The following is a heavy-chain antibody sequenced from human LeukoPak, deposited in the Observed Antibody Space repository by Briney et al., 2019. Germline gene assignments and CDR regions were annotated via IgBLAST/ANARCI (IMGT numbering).Heavy chain of an antibody. CDR2: ISSSGSTI. V-gene: IGHV3-48*03. CDR3: ARGEYQLPHYYYYGMDV. Sequence: QPGGSLRLSCAASGFTFSSYEMNWVRQAPGKGLEWVSYISSSGSTIYYADSVKGRFTISRDNAKNSLYLQMNSLRAEDTAVYYCARGEYQLPHYYYYGMDVWGKGTTVTVSS. CDR1: GFTFSSYE. D-gene: IGHD2-2*01. J-gene: IGHJ6*04.